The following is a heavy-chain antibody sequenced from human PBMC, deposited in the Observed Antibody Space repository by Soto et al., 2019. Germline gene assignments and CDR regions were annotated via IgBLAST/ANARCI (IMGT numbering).Heavy chain of an antibody. CDR2: IYYSGST. V-gene: IGHV4-31*03. CDR1: GGSISSGGYY. D-gene: IGHD3-22*01. J-gene: IGHJ4*02. Sequence: SETLSLTCTVSGGSISSGGYYWSWIRQHPGKGLEWIGYIYYSGSTYYNPSLRSRVTISVDTSKNQFSLKLSSVTAADTAVYYCAREPKAKGYYYDSSAFDYWGQGTLVTVSS. CDR3: AREPKAKGYYYDSSAFDY.